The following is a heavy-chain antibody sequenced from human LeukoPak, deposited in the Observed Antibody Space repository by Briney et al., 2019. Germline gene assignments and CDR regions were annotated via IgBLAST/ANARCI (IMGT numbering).Heavy chain of an antibody. CDR3: AKDRSGNYLDAFDI. V-gene: IGHV3-30*18. J-gene: IGHJ3*02. CDR1: GFTFSTYG. D-gene: IGHD1-26*01. CDR2: ISYDGSKK. Sequence: ERSLRLSCAASGFTFSTYGVHWVRQAPGKGLEWVAVISYDGSKKYYADSVKGRFTISRDNSKNTLYLQMNSLRAEDTAVYYCAKDRSGNYLDAFDIWGQGTMVTVSS.